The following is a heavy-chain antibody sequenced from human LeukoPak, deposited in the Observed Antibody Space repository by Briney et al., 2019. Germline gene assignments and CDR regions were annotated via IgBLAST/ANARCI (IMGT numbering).Heavy chain of an antibody. CDR3: ARGGIPLTTTAYYGMDV. CDR1: GGSFSGYY. CDR2: INHSGST. D-gene: IGHD4-17*01. J-gene: IGHJ6*02. V-gene: IGHV4-34*01. Sequence: SETLSLTCAVYGGSFSGYYWTWIRQPPGKGLEWIGEINHSGSTNYYPSLKSRVTISVDTSKNQFSLKLSSVTAADTAVYYCARGGIPLTTTAYYGMDVWGQGTTVTVSS.